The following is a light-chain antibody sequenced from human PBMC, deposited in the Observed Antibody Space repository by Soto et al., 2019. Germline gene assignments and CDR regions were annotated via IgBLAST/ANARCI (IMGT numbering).Light chain of an antibody. J-gene: IGLJ2*01. CDR3: SSYTSSSTVV. CDR2: EVS. CDR1: SSDVGGYNY. Sequence: QSVLTQPDSVSGAPGQSITLSCTGTSSDVGGYNYVSWYQQHPGKAHKLMIYEVSNRPSGVSNRFSGSKSGNTASLTISGLEAEDEADYYCSSYTSSSTVVFGGGTKLTVL. V-gene: IGLV2-14*01.